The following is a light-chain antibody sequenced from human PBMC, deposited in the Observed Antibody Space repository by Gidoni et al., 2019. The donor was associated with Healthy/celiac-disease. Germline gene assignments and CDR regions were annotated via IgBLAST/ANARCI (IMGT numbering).Light chain of an antibody. CDR2: DAS. J-gene: IGKJ1*01. CDR1: QGISND. Sequence: AIQLTQSSSSLSASVGDRVTITCRESQGISNDLGWYQQKPGKAPKLLMYDASSLQSGVPSRFSGSGSGTDFTLTISSLQPEDFATYYCLQDYNYPWTFGQGTKVEI. V-gene: IGKV1-6*01. CDR3: LQDYNYPWT.